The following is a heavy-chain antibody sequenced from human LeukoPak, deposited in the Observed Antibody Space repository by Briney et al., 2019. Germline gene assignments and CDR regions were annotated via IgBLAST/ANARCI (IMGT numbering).Heavy chain of an antibody. D-gene: IGHD5-24*01. CDR2: ISDTGGSS. CDR3: AKDQRLQFYGAFDS. CDR1: GFTFSSYV. J-gene: IGHJ4*02. Sequence: GGSLRLSCAASGFTFSSYVLSWVRQTPGKGLEWVSTISDTGGSSYYADSVKGRFTISRDNSKNTLFLQMSSLRADDTAVYYCAKDQRLQFYGAFDSWGQGTLVSVSS. V-gene: IGHV3-23*01.